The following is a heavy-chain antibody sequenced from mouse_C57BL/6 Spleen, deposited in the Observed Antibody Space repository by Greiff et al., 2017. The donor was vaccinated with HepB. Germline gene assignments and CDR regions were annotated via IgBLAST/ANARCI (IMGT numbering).Heavy chain of an antibody. CDR1: GFSFNTYA. Sequence: EVQLVESGGGLVQPKGSLKLSCAASGFSFNTYAMNWVRQAPGKGLEWVARIRSKSNNYATYYADSVKDRFTISRDDSESMLYLQMNNLKTEDTARYYCVRHRGVVDAWFAYWGQGTLVTVSA. D-gene: IGHD1-1*01. CDR3: VRHRGVVDAWFAY. J-gene: IGHJ3*01. CDR2: IRSKSNNYAT. V-gene: IGHV10-1*01.